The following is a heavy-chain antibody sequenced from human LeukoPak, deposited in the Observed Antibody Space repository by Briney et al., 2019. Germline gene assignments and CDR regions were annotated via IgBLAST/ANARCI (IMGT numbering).Heavy chain of an antibody. CDR2: IRYSGST. D-gene: IGHD5/OR15-5a*01. CDR1: GGSISSNTYF. CDR3: ATSDTVSTYNWFDP. V-gene: IGHV4-39*01. Sequence: WETLSLTCNVSGGSISSNTYFWGWIRRPPGKGLEWIGSIRYSGSTYYNPSLKSRVTISVDTSNNQFPLHLTSLTAADTAVYYCATSDTVSTYNWFDPWGLGTLVTVS. J-gene: IGHJ5*02.